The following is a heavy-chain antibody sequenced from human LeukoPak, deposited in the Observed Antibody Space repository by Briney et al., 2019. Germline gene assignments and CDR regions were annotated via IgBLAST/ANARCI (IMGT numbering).Heavy chain of an antibody. Sequence: GGSLRLSCAASGFTFSSHAVSWVRQAPGEGLEWVPAISDSGGTTYYADSVKGRFTISRDNSKNTLYLQINSLRVEDTAVYYCAKDRLPMIRGVDYWGQGTLVTVSS. CDR2: ISDSGGTT. V-gene: IGHV3-23*01. J-gene: IGHJ4*02. CDR1: GFTFSSHA. D-gene: IGHD3-10*01. CDR3: AKDRLPMIRGVDY.